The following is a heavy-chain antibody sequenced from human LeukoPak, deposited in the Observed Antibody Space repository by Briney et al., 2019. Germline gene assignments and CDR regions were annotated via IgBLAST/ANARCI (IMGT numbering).Heavy chain of an antibody. CDR1: GFTFSSYS. V-gene: IGHV3-21*01. D-gene: IGHD2-8*01. CDR3: ARGGRCTNGVCYREIVGIAAAGTLDY. Sequence: PGGSLRLSCAASGFTFSSYSMNWVRQAPGKGLEWVSSISGSSSYIYYADSVKGRFTISRDNAKNSLYLQMNSLRAEDTAVYYCARGGRCTNGVCYREIVGIAAAGTLDYWGQGTLVTVSS. CDR2: ISGSSSYI. J-gene: IGHJ4*02.